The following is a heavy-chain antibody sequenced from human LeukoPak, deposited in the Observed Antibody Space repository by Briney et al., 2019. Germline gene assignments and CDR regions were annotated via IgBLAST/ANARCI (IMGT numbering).Heavy chain of an antibody. CDR3: AKEIRPNDS. V-gene: IGHV3-23*05. CDR2: IDISGSNT. J-gene: IGHJ4*02. CDR1: GFTFSSHA. Sequence: PGGSLRLSCAASGFTFSSHAMSWVRQAPGKGLEWVSSIDISGSNTYYADSVKGRFTISRDNSKNTVYLHMNSLSPDDPAVYYCAKEIRPNDSWRQGTLVTVSS. D-gene: IGHD4-17*01.